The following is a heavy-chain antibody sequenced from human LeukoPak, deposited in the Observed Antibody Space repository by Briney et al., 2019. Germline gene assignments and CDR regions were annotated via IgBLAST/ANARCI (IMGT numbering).Heavy chain of an antibody. CDR1: GYTFTGYY. Sequence: GASVKVSCKASGYTFTGYYMHWVRQAPGQGLEWMGWINPNSGGTNYAQKFQGRVTMTRDTSISTAYMELSRLRSDDTAVYYGARARIVVVTAILGYWGQGTLVTVSS. CDR2: INPNSGGT. CDR3: ARARIVVVTAILGY. V-gene: IGHV1-2*02. D-gene: IGHD2-21*02. J-gene: IGHJ4*02.